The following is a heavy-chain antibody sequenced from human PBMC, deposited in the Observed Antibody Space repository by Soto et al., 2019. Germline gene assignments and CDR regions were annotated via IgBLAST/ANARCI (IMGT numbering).Heavy chain of an antibody. Sequence: GGSLRLSCAAPDFTFSRYWMHWVRQAPGKGLVWVSRINSDGSGTTYADPVKGRFTISRDNARNTLYLQMNSLRAEDTAVYYCARGRGYCSSSTCYNYGMDVWGQGTTVTVSS. CDR3: ARGRGYCSSSTCYNYGMDV. CDR2: INSDGSGT. CDR1: DFTFSRYW. V-gene: IGHV3-74*01. J-gene: IGHJ6*02. D-gene: IGHD2-2*02.